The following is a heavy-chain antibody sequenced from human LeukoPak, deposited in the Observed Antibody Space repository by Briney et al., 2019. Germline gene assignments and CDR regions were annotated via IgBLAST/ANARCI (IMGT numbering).Heavy chain of an antibody. J-gene: IGHJ3*02. V-gene: IGHV4-59*11. D-gene: IGHD3-10*01. Sequence: SETLSLTCTVSGGSISSHYRSWIRQPPGKGLEWIGYVYYIGTTNYNPSLKSRVTISVDTSKNQFSLKLTSVTAADTAVYYCARAGYYYGSGKLAFDIWGQGTMVTVSS. CDR2: VYYIGTT. CDR1: GGSISSHY. CDR3: ARAGYYYGSGKLAFDI.